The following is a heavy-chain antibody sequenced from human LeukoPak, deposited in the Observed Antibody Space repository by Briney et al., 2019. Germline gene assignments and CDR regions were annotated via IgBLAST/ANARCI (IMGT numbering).Heavy chain of an antibody. V-gene: IGHV6-1*01. J-gene: IGHJ6*02. Sequence: SQTLSLTCAISGDSVSSNSAAWNWIRQSPSRGLEWLGRTYYRSKWYNDYAVSMKSRITINPDTSKNQFSLQLNSVTPEDTAVYYCARAYYDILTGYYERDYYYYYGMDVWGQGTTVTVSS. CDR3: ARAYYDILTGYYERDYYYYYGMDV. D-gene: IGHD3-9*01. CDR1: GDSVSSNSAA. CDR2: TYYRSKWYN.